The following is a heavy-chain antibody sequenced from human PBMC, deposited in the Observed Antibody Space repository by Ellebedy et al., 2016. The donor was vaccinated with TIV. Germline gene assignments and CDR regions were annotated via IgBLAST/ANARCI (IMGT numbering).Heavy chain of an antibody. J-gene: IGHJ4*02. CDR3: ASSSWYRGRDY. Sequence: GESLKISXKGSGYSFTSYWIGWVRQMPGKGLEWMGIFFPGESETRYSPSFQGHVTISADKSISTAYLQWSSLKASDTAMYYCASSSWYRGRDYWGQGTLVTVSS. V-gene: IGHV5-51*01. CDR1: GYSFTSYW. CDR2: FFPGESET. D-gene: IGHD6-13*01.